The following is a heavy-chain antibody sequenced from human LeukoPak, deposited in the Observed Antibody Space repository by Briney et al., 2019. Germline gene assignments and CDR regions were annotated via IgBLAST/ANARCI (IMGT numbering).Heavy chain of an antibody. V-gene: IGHV3-48*03. CDR1: GFTFSSYE. Sequence: GGSLRLSCAASGFTFSSYEMNWVRQAPGKGLEWVSYISSSGSTIYYADSVKGRLTISRDNAKNSLYLQMNSLRAEDTAVYYCARSPYSGSYYGDALDIWGQGTMVTVSS. CDR2: ISSSGSTI. J-gene: IGHJ3*02. D-gene: IGHD1-26*01. CDR3: ARSPYSGSYYGDALDI.